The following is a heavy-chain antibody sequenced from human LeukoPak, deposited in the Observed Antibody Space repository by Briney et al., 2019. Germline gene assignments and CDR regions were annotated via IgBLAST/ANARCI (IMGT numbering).Heavy chain of an antibody. V-gene: IGHV3-30*03. Sequence: GGSLRLSCAASGFTVSSHGMHWVRQAPGMGLEWVALILYDGSNEYYADSVQGRFTISRDSYRNTLYLQMNSLRAEDTGVYYCAGRYKWNAGFDYWGQGTLVTVSS. CDR2: ILYDGSNE. J-gene: IGHJ4*02. D-gene: IGHD1-20*01. CDR3: AGRYKWNAGFDY. CDR1: GFTVSSHG.